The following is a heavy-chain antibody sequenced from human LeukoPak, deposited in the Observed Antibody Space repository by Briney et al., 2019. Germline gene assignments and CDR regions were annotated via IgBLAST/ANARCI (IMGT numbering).Heavy chain of an antibody. CDR1: GSSISSGYT. D-gene: IGHD2-15*01. CDR3: ARDSQDIVVVVAAPYFDY. J-gene: IGHJ4*02. CDR2: IYHSGST. Sequence: WETVSLTCAVSGSSISSGYTGGWIRRPPGKGLEWIGSIYHSGSTYYNPSLKSRVTISVDTSKTQSSLKLSSVPAADTAVYYCARDSQDIVVVVAAPYFDYWGQGTLVTVPS. V-gene: IGHV4-38-2*02.